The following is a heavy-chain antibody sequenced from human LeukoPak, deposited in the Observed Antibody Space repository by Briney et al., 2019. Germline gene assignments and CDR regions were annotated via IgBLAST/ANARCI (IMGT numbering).Heavy chain of an antibody. J-gene: IGHJ4*02. CDR3: ARGSRGYSYG. V-gene: IGHV4-61*01. Sequence: PSETLSLTCTVSGGSVSSGSYYWSWIRQPPGKGLEWIGYIYYSASTNYNPSLKSRDTISVDTSNNQFSLKLSSVTAADTAVYYCARGSRGYSYGWGQGTLVTVSS. D-gene: IGHD5-18*01. CDR2: IYYSAST. CDR1: GGSVSSGSYY.